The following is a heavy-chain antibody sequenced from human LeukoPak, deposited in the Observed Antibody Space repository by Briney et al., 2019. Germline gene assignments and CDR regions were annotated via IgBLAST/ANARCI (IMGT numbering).Heavy chain of an antibody. CDR1: GGSISSGGYD. CDR3: ARLVRASAPFDY. D-gene: IGHD2-21*01. Sequence: SETLSLTCTVSGGSISSGGYDWSWIRQHPGKGLEWIGYIYYSGSTYYNPSLKSRVTISVDTSKNQFSLKLSSVTAADTAVYYCARLVRASAPFDYWGQGTLVTVSS. J-gene: IGHJ4*02. CDR2: IYYSGST. V-gene: IGHV4-31*03.